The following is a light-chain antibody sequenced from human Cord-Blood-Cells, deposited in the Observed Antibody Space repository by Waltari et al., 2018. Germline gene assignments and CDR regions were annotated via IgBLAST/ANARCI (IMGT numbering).Light chain of an antibody. CDR3: QQYNNWPLMYT. CDR1: QSVSSN. Sequence: EIVMTQSPATLSVSPGERATLSCRASQSVSSNLAWYQQKPGQAPRLLIYGASTRATGIPARFSGSGSGTEFTLTISSLQSEDFAVYYCQQYNNWPLMYTCGQGTKLEIK. CDR2: GAS. V-gene: IGKV3-15*01. J-gene: IGKJ2*01.